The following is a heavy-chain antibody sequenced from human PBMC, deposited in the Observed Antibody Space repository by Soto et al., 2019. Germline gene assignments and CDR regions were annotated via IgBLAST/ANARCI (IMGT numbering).Heavy chain of an antibody. CDR2: ISYDGSNK. J-gene: IGHJ5*02. Sequence: SLRLSCAASGFTFSSYGMHWVRQAPGKGLEWVAVISYDGSNKYYADSVKGRFTISRDNSKNTLYLQMNSLRAEDTAVYYCAKGGWLQFGWFDPWGQGTLVTVSS. D-gene: IGHD5-12*01. V-gene: IGHV3-30*18. CDR1: GFTFSSYG. CDR3: AKGGWLQFGWFDP.